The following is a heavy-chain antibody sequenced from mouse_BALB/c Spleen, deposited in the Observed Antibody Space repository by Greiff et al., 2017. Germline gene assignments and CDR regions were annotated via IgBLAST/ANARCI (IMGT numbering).Heavy chain of an antibody. D-gene: IGHD4-1*01. CDR1: GFTFSSYT. V-gene: IGHV5-12-2*01. CDR3: ARHRTGYAMDY. Sequence: EVQLQESGGGLVQPGGSLKLSCAASGFTFSSYTMSWVRQTPEKRLEWVAYISNGGGSTYYPETVKGRFTISRDNAKNTLYLQMSSLKSEDTAMYYCARHRTGYAMDYWGQGTSVTVSS. CDR2: ISNGGGST. J-gene: IGHJ4*01.